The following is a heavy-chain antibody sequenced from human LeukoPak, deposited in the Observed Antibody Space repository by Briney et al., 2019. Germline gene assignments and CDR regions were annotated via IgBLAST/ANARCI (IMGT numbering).Heavy chain of an antibody. CDR3: AARFPGVDY. CDR1: GGSISSGGYS. V-gene: IGHV4-30-2*01. Sequence: PSETLSLTCAVSGGSISSGGYSWSWIRQPPGKGLEWIGYIYHSGSTYYNPSLKSRVTISVDRSKNQFSLKLSSVTAADTAVYYCAARFPGVDYWGQGTLVTVSS. CDR2: IYHSGST. J-gene: IGHJ4*02. D-gene: IGHD2-8*01.